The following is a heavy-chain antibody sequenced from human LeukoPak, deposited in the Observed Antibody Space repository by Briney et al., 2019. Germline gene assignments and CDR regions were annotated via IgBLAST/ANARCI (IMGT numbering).Heavy chain of an antibody. CDR2: IYYSGST. D-gene: IGHD3-22*01. Sequence: SQTLSLTCTVSGGSISSGGYYWSWIRQHPGKGLEWIGYIYYSGSTYYNLSLKSRVTISVDTSKNQFSLKLSSVTAADTAVYYCARGVITMMSPGYYFDYWGLGTLVTVSS. CDR3: ARGVITMMSPGYYFDY. J-gene: IGHJ4*02. CDR1: GGSISSGGYY. V-gene: IGHV4-31*03.